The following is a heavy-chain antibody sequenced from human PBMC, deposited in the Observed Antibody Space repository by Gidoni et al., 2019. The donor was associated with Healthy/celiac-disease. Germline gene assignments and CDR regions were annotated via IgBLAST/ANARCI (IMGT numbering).Heavy chain of an antibody. CDR1: GFTFSSYA. CDR2: ISYDGSNK. CDR3: ARDVGERWGFLDY. V-gene: IGHV3-30-3*01. D-gene: IGHD4-17*01. Sequence: QVQLVASGGGVVQPGRSLRLSCAASGFTFSSYAMHWVRQAPGKGLEWVAVISYDGSNKYYADSVKGRFTISRDNSKNTLYLQMNSLRAEDTAVYYCARDVGERWGFLDYWGQGTLVTVSS. J-gene: IGHJ4*02.